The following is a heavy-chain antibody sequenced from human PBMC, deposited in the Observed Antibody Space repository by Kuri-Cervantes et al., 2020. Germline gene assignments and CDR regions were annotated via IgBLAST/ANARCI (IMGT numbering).Heavy chain of an antibody. Sequence: ASVKVSCKASGYTFINYYVHWVRQAPGQGLEWMGITNPSGGSTGYAQKFQGRVTVTRDTSTSTVYMELSSLRAEDTAVYYCARGIWLQDYGMDVWGQGTTVTVSS. CDR2: TNPSGGST. CDR3: ARGIWLQDYGMDV. V-gene: IGHV1-46*01. D-gene: IGHD5-24*01. J-gene: IGHJ6*02. CDR1: GYTFINYY.